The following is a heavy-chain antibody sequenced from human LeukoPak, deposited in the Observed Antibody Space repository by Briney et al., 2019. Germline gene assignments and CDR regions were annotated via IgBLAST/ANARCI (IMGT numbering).Heavy chain of an antibody. CDR3: ARGRYYYDSSGIRGRWYFDL. D-gene: IGHD3-22*01. J-gene: IGHJ2*01. Sequence: PGGSLRLSCAASGFPISTNGMSWVRQAPGKGLEWIGSIHYSGTTYYNPSLKSRVTISVDTSKNQFSLRLSSVTAADTAVYYCARGRYYYDSSGIRGRWYFDLWGRGTLVTVSS. CDR1: GFPISTNG. CDR2: IHYSGTT. V-gene: IGHV4-39*07.